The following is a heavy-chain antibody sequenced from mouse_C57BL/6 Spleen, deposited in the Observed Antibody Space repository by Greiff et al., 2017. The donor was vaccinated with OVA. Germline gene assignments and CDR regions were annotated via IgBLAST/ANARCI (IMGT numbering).Heavy chain of an antibody. D-gene: IGHD1-1*01. CDR2: ILPGSGST. CDR1: GYTFTGYW. Sequence: QVQLQQSGAELMKPGASVKLSCKATGYTFTGYWIEWVKQRPGHGLEWIGEILPGSGSTYYNEKFKGKATFTADTSSNTAYMQLSSLTTEDSAIYYCARGLITTVVTRFAYWGQGTLVTVSA. V-gene: IGHV1-9*01. CDR3: ARGLITTVVTRFAY. J-gene: IGHJ3*01.